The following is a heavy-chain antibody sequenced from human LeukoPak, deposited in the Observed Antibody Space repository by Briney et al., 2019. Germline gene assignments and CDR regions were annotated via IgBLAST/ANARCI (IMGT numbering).Heavy chain of an antibody. V-gene: IGHV1-2*02. CDR2: MNPKSGGT. CDR3: AEMADGAFGV. J-gene: IGHJ3*01. CDR1: GDTFIGYY. D-gene: IGHD2-8*01. Sequence: ASVEVSCKASGDTFIGYYVHWVRQAPGQGLEWMGWMNPKSGGTNYAQKFQGRVTMTREMSISTAYMELSRLRSDDTAVYYCAEMADGAFGVWGQGTMVTVSS.